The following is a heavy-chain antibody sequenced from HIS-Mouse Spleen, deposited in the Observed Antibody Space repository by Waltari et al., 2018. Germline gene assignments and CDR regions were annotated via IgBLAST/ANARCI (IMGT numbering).Heavy chain of an antibody. Sequence: EVQLVQSGGGLVKPGGSLRLSCAASGFTFSSYSMNWGRQAPGKGLGWVSSIISSSSYRYYADSVNGRFTISRDNAKNSLYLQMNSLGAEDTAVYYCARRLLTGDAFDIWGQGTMVTVSS. D-gene: IGHD7-27*01. CDR2: IISSSSYR. CDR1: GFTFSSYS. V-gene: IGHV3-21*01. CDR3: ARRLLTGDAFDI. J-gene: IGHJ3*02.